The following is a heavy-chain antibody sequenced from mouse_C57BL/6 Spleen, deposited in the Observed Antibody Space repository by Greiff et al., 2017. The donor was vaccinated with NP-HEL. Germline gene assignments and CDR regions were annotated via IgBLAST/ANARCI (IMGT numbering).Heavy chain of an antibody. J-gene: IGHJ4*01. V-gene: IGHV1-64*01. D-gene: IGHD1-1*01. CDR3: ARAPGDYYGSSYVLYAMDY. CDR2: IHPNSGST. Sequence: VQLQQPGAELVKPGASVKLSCKASGYTFTSYWMHWVKQRPGQGLEWIGMIHPNSGSTNYNEKFKSKATLTVDKSSSTAYMQLSSLTSEDSAVYYCARAPGDYYGSSYVLYAMDYWGQGTSVTVSS. CDR1: GYTFTSYW.